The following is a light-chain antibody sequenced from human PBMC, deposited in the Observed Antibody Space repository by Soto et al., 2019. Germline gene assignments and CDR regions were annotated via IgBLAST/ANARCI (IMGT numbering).Light chain of an antibody. J-gene: IGKJ1*01. V-gene: IGKV1-5*03. CDR2: KAS. Sequence: DIQMTQSPSTLSGSVGDRVTITCRASQTISSWLAWYQQKPGKAPKLLIYKASTLKSGVPSRFSGSGSGTEFTLTISSLQTDDFATYYCQHDNSNSVAFGQGTKVDIK. CDR1: QTISSW. CDR3: QHDNSNSVA.